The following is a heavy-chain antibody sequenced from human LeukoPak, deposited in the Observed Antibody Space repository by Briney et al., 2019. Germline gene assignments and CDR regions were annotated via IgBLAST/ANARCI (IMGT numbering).Heavy chain of an antibody. D-gene: IGHD3-16*01. V-gene: IGHV3-74*01. CDR2: INNDGTST. Sequence: GGSLRLSCATSGSTFSNYWMHWVRQAPGKGLVWVSHINNDGTSTSYADSVKGRFTISRDNARNSLFLQMNSLRVEDTAVYYCASQSYAKFDPWGLGTLVTVSS. CDR3: ASQSYAKFDP. CDR1: GSTFSNYW. J-gene: IGHJ5*02.